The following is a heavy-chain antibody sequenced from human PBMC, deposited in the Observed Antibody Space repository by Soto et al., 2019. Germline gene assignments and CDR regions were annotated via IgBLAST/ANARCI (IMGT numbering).Heavy chain of an antibody. CDR3: AKELGIYFNDQTDYWYFDL. V-gene: IGHV3-11*01. CDR2: ISGGGSAI. D-gene: IGHD7-27*01. Sequence: GGSLRLSCAASGFVFGDHYMSWIRQVPGKGLEWVSYISGGGSAIYYADSVKGRFTISRENAKNSLYLQMNSLRAEDTAVYYCAKELGIYFNDQTDYWYFDLWGRGTLVTVSS. J-gene: IGHJ2*01. CDR1: GFVFGDHY.